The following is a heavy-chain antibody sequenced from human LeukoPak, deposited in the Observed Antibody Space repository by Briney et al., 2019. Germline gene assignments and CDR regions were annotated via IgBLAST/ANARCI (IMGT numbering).Heavy chain of an antibody. CDR1: GGSISSYY. D-gene: IGHD3-22*01. CDR2: IYYSGST. CDR3: ARDPNHYYDSSAYYGDY. J-gene: IGHJ4*02. Sequence: SETLSLTCTVSGGSISSYYWSWIRQPPGKGLEWIGYIYYSGSTNYNPSLKSRVTISVDTSKNQFSLKLSSVTAADTAVYYCARDPNHYYDSSAYYGDYWGQGTLVTVSS. V-gene: IGHV4-59*12.